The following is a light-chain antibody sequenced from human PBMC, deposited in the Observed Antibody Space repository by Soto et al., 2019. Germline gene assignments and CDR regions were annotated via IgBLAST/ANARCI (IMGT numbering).Light chain of an antibody. Sequence: EIVMTQSPATLSVSPGERATLSCRASQSVSGNLAWYQQKPGQAPRLLIYGASTRATGIPARFSGSGSGTEFTITISILQSENFAVYYCQQYKNLPPTFGKGTKVEIK. J-gene: IGKJ1*01. CDR1: QSVSGN. CDR3: QQYKNLPPT. CDR2: GAS. V-gene: IGKV3D-15*01.